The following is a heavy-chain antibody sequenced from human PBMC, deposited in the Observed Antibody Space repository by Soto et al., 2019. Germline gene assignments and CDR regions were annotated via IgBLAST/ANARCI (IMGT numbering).Heavy chain of an antibody. Sequence: EVQLVESGGGLVQPGGSLRLSCAASGLSFKIYWLHWVRQVPGKGLVWLARLNSDGSHTNYVDSVKGRFTISRDNAKNTVLLQMDSLRDEDTGVYYCAGGMAGLDVWGQGTTVTVSS. J-gene: IGHJ6*02. CDR3: AGGMAGLDV. CDR1: GLSFKIYW. CDR2: LNSDGSHT. V-gene: IGHV3-74*01.